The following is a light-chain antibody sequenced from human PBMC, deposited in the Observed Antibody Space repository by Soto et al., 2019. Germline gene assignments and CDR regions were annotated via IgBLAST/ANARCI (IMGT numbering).Light chain of an antibody. CDR3: QTWDTGIVL. V-gene: IGLV4-69*01. CDR1: SGHSSHA. J-gene: IGLJ2*01. CDR2: VDTDGSH. Sequence: QLVLTQSPSASASLGASVKLTCTLSSGHSSHAIAWYQQKPEQGPRFLMKVDTDGSHDKGHGIPDRFSGSSSGAERYLVISSLQSEDEADYYCQTWDTGIVLFGGGTKVTVL.